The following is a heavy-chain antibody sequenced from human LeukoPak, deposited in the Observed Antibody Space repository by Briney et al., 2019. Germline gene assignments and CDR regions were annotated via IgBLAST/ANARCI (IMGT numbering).Heavy chain of an antibody. D-gene: IGHD6-13*01. J-gene: IGHJ4*02. CDR3: ARDGSPLEYSSSWDDVEGFDY. CDR1: GFTLSSYN. V-gene: IGHV3-21*01. CDR2: ISSSSSYI. Sequence: GGSLRLSCAASGFTLSSYNMNWVRQAPGKGLEWVSSISSSSSYIYYADSVKGRFTISRDNAKNSLYLQMNSLRAEDTAVYYCARDGSPLEYSSSWDDVEGFDYWGQGTLVTVSS.